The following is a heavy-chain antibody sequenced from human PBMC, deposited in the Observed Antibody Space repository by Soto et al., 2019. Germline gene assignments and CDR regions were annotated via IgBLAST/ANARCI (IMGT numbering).Heavy chain of an antibody. CDR1: GFTFSSYS. V-gene: IGHV3-21*01. Sequence: GGSLRLSCAASGFTFSSYSMNWVRQAPGKGLEWVSSISSSSSYIYYADSVKGRFTISRDNAKNSLYLQMNSLRAEDTAVYYCARDSAAAGLVGDGYYYYYGMDVWGQGTTVTVSS. D-gene: IGHD6-13*01. CDR2: ISSSSSYI. CDR3: ARDSAAAGLVGDGYYYYYGMDV. J-gene: IGHJ6*02.